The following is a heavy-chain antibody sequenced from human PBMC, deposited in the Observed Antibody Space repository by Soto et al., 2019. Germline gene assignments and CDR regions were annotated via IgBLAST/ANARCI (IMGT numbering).Heavy chain of an antibody. Sequence: QVQLQESGPGLVKPSETLSLTCTVSDGSVSSGSYYWSWTRQPPGKGLEWIGYIYYSGRTNYNPSLKSRVTISGDTSKTQFPLKLTSLPAADTGVYYCARARHPYSSGWYYFDYWGQGTLVTVSS. D-gene: IGHD6-19*01. V-gene: IGHV4-61*01. CDR3: ARARHPYSSGWYYFDY. J-gene: IGHJ4*02. CDR2: IYYSGRT. CDR1: DGSVSSGSYY.